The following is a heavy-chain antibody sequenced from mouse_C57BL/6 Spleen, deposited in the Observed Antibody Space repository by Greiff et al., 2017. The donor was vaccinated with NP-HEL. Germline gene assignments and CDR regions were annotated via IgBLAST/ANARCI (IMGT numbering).Heavy chain of an antibody. CDR1: GFTFSSYA. Sequence: EVQLVESGGGLVKPGGSLKLSCAASGFTFSSYAMSWVRQTPEKRLEWVATISAGGSYTYYPDNVKGRFTISRDNSKNNLYLQLSHLKSEDTAVYYCARAYGYPWYFDVWGTGTTVTVSS. CDR3: ARAYGYPWYFDV. J-gene: IGHJ1*03. D-gene: IGHD2-2*01. V-gene: IGHV5-4*01. CDR2: ISAGGSYT.